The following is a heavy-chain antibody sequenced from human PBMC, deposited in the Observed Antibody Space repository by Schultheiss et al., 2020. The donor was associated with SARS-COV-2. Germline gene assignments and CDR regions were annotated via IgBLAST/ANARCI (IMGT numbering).Heavy chain of an antibody. CDR1: GFTLSDHY. D-gene: IGHD2-2*01. CDR2: SRPKAKRYTT. J-gene: IGHJ6*03. CDR3: TTPLDCSSTSCYYYYYYFMDV. Sequence: GGSLRLSCAASGFTLSDHYIDWLRQAPGKGLEWVGRSRPKAKRYTTEYAASVKGRFIISRDDSKNTLYLQMNSLKTEDTAVYYCTTPLDCSSTSCYYYYYYFMDVWGTGTTVTVSS. V-gene: IGHV3-72*01.